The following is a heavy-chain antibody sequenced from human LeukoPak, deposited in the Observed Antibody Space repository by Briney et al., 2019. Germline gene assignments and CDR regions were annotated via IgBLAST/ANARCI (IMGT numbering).Heavy chain of an antibody. V-gene: IGHV3-30*04. D-gene: IGHD2-8*01. CDR3: AKDRCSNGIGCYYYYMDV. Sequence: GGSLRLSCAASGFTFSSYPMHWVRQAPGKGLEWVAVVSYDGGNKYYADAVKGRFRISRDSSKNILYLQMNSLRAEDTAVYYCAKDRCSNGIGCYYYYMDVWGKGTTVTISS. J-gene: IGHJ6*03. CDR1: GFTFSSYP. CDR2: VSYDGGNK.